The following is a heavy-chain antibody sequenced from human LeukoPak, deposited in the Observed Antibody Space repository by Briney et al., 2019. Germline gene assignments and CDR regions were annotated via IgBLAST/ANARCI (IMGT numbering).Heavy chain of an antibody. CDR1: GFIFSDHY. D-gene: IGHD2-8*01. CDR2: SRNKANSHTT. J-gene: IGHJ4*02. V-gene: IGHV3-72*01. Sequence: GGSLRLSCAASGFIFSDHYMDWVRQAPVKELEWVGRSRNKANSHTTEYAASVKGRFTVSRDNSKNSLYLQMNSLKTEDTAVYYCVRGRNGFDYWGPGTLVTVSS. CDR3: VRGRNGFDY.